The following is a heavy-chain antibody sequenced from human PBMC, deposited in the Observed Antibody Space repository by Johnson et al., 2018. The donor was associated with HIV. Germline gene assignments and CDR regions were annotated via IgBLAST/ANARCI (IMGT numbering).Heavy chain of an antibody. V-gene: IGHV3-33*01. CDR3: DI. D-gene: IGHD6-13*01. Sequence: QVQLVESGGGVVQPGRSLTLSCAASGFSLSSHGIHWVRQGPGKGLEWVAVMWFDGSQKAYPDSVKGRFTVSRDISKNTAVYYGARDVRPKQLVSAFDIWGQGTMVTVSS. CDR2: MWFDGSQK. J-gene: IGHJ3*02. CDR1: GFSLSSHG.